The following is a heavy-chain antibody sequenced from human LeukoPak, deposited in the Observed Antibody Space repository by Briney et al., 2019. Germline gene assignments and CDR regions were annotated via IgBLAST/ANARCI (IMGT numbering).Heavy chain of an antibody. CDR2: ISYDGSNK. V-gene: IGHV3-30-3*01. D-gene: IGHD2-2*01. J-gene: IGHJ6*02. CDR3: ARDPGYCSSTSCFNYYGMDV. CDR1: GFTFSSYA. Sequence: QPGRSLGLSCAASGFTFSSYAMHWVRQAPGKGLEWVAVISYDGSNKYYADSVKGRFTISRDNSKNTLYLQMNSLRAEDTAVYYCARDPGYCSSTSCFNYYGMDVWGQGTTVTVSS.